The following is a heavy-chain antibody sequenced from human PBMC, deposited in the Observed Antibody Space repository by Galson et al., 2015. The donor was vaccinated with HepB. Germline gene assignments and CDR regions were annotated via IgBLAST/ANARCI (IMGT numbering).Heavy chain of an antibody. CDR2: ISSSGSTI. D-gene: IGHD2-2*01. CDR3: ARADRYCSSTSCYHYYYYGMDV. Sequence: SLRLSCAASGFTFSSYEMNWVRQAPGKGLEWVSYISSSGSTIYYADSVKGRFTISRDNAKNSLYLQMNSLRAEDTAVYYCARADRYCSSTSCYHYYYYGMDVWGQGTTVTVSS. J-gene: IGHJ6*02. CDR1: GFTFSSYE. V-gene: IGHV3-48*03.